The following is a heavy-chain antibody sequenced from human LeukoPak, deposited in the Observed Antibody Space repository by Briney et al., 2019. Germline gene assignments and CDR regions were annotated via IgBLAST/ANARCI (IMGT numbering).Heavy chain of an antibody. CDR3: ARVLGYGSGSCVDY. V-gene: IGHV4-38-2*02. CDR1: GYSISSGYY. CDR2: ISHSGTT. D-gene: IGHD3-10*01. Sequence: NPSETLSLTCTVSGYSISSGYYWTWIRQPPGKELAWIGTISHSGTTYYNPSLKSRVTISVDTSKNQFSLRLTSVTAADTAVYYCARVLGYGSGSCVDYWGQGTLVTVSS. J-gene: IGHJ4*02.